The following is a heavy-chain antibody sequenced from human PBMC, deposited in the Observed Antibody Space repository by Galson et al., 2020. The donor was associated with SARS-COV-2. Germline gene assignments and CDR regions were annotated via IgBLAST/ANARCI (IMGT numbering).Heavy chain of an antibody. CDR3: ASPYLAAASCFGSFDI. V-gene: IGHV3-48*03. D-gene: IGHD6-13*01. CDR1: GFTFSSYE. Sequence: GGSLRLSCAGSGFTFSSYEMYWVRQAPGKGLEWVSYISSSGTNIYYADSVKGRFTISRDNAKNSLYLQMTSLRAEDTAVYYCASPYLAAASCFGSFDIWGLGTMVTVSS. J-gene: IGHJ3*02. CDR2: ISSSGTNI.